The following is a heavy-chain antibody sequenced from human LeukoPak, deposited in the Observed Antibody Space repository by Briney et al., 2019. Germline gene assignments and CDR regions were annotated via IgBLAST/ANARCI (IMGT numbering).Heavy chain of an antibody. CDR2: IYYSGST. Sequence: PSETLSLTCTVSGGSISSYYWSWIRQPPGKGLEWIGYIYYSGSTYYNPSPKSRVTISVDTSKNHFSLKVSSVTAAETAVYYCARDLTAIMAFDYWGQGTLVTVSS. CDR3: ARDLTAIMAFDY. J-gene: IGHJ4*02. V-gene: IGHV4-59*08. D-gene: IGHD3-16*01. CDR1: GGSISSYY.